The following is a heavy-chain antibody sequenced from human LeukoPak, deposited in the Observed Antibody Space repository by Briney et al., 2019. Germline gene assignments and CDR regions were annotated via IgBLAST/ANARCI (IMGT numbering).Heavy chain of an antibody. CDR2: ISTSGSTI. CDR3: ARAGYYFDC. CDR1: GFTFSSYE. V-gene: IGHV3-48*03. Sequence: GGSLRLSCAASGFTFSSYEMDWVRQAPGKGLEWVSYISTSGSTIYYADSVKGRFTISRDNARNSLYLQMNSLRAEDTAVYYCARAGYYFDCWGQGTLVTVSS. J-gene: IGHJ4*02. D-gene: IGHD3-9*01.